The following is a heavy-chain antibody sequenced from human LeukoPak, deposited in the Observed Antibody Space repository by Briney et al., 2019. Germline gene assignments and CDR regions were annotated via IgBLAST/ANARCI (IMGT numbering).Heavy chain of an antibody. D-gene: IGHD6-19*01. V-gene: IGHV1-18*01. Sequence: ASVKVSCKASRYTFTSYGIGWVRQAPGRGLEWMGWNSAYNGNTNYAQKLQGRVTMTTDTSTSTAYMELRSLRSDDTAVYYCARVGGGGLLAVAGSLDYWGQGTLVTVSS. CDR1: RYTFTSYG. J-gene: IGHJ4*02. CDR2: NSAYNGNT. CDR3: ARVGGGGLLAVAGSLDY.